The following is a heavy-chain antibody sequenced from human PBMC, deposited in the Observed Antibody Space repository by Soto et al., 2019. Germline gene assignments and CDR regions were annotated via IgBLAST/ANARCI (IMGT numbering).Heavy chain of an antibody. CDR3: ARAATVTTVDYYYYGMDV. CDR1: GYTFTSYY. D-gene: IGHD4-4*01. CDR2: INPSSGST. V-gene: IGHV1-46*01. J-gene: IGHJ6*02. Sequence: QVQLVQSGAEVKKPGASVKVSCKASGYTFTSYYMHWVRQAPGQRLEWMGIINPSSGSTSYAQKFQGRVTMTRDTSTSTVYMELSSLRSEDTAVYYCARAATVTTVDYYYYGMDVWGQGTTVTVSS.